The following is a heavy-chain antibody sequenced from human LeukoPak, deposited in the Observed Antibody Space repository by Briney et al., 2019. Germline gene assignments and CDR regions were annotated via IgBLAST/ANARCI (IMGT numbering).Heavy chain of an antibody. D-gene: IGHD3-3*01. Sequence: GASVKVSCKASGYTXTXXYMHWVRQAPGXXXXXXGXXNPNSGGTNYAQKFQGRVTMTRDTSISTAYMELSRLRSDDTAVYYCASHSIFGVVTSTYYFDYWGQGTLVTVSS. CDR1: GYTXTXXY. CDR2: XNPNSGGT. J-gene: IGHJ4*02. CDR3: ASHSIFGVVTSTYYFDY. V-gene: IGHV1-2*02.